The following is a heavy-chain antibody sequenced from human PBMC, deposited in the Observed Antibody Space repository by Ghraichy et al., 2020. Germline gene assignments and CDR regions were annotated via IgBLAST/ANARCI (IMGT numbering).Heavy chain of an antibody. CDR2: IFYSGNT. CDR1: GGSISTTSYH. Sequence: ETLALTCTVSGGSISTTSYHWGWVRQPPGKGLEWIGSIFYSGNTYYSPSLQSRVTISVDTSKNRFSLTLSSMTAADTAVYFCTREAAGAADYWGQGTLVTVSS. D-gene: IGHD6-25*01. V-gene: IGHV4-39*02. J-gene: IGHJ4*02. CDR3: TREAAGAADY.